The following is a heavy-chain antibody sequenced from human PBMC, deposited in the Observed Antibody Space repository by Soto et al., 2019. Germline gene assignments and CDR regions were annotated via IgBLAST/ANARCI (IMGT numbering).Heavy chain of an antibody. Sequence: QLQLQESGPGLVKPSETLSLTCTVSGGSISSSSYYWGWIRQPPGKGLEWIGSIYYSGSTYYNPSLKSRVNISVDTSKNQFSLKLSSVTAADTAVYYCAREVPSERRIVVVPAANYYYYGMDVWGQGTTVTVSS. CDR2: IYYSGST. D-gene: IGHD2-2*01. CDR1: GGSISSSSYY. CDR3: AREVPSERRIVVVPAANYYYYGMDV. V-gene: IGHV4-39*02. J-gene: IGHJ6*02.